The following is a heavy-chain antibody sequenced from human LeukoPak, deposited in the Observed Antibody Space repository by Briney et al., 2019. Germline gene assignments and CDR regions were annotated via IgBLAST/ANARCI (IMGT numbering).Heavy chain of an antibody. Sequence: SETLSLTCTVSGGSISSYYWSWIRQPPGKGLEWIGYIYYSGSTNYNPSLKSRVTISVDTSKNQFSLKLSSVTAADTAVYYCARRRSRGSSPRDDAFDIWGQGTMVTVSS. D-gene: IGHD6-6*01. CDR1: GGSISSYY. J-gene: IGHJ3*02. CDR3: ARRRSRGSSPRDDAFDI. V-gene: IGHV4-59*01. CDR2: IYYSGST.